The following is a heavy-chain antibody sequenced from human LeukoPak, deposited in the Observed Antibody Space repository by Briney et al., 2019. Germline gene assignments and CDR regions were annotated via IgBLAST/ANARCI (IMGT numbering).Heavy chain of an antibody. D-gene: IGHD2-15*01. Sequence: GGSLRLSCAAAGFTFSSYAMSWVRQAPGKGLEWVSAISGSGGRTYYADSVKGRFTISRDNSKNTLYLQMNSLRAEDTAVYYCARASGYCSAGNCLGFDYWGQGTLVTVSS. CDR3: ARASGYCSAGNCLGFDY. CDR2: ISGSGGRT. V-gene: IGHV3-23*01. CDR1: GFTFSSYA. J-gene: IGHJ4*02.